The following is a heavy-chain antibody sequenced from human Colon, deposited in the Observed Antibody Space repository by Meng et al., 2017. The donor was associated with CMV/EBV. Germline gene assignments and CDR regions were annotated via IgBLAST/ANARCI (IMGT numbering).Heavy chain of an antibody. J-gene: IGHJ5*01. V-gene: IGHV3-30*04. Sequence: GGSLRLSCAASGFIFSNYPIHWVRQAPGKGLEWVAVISFDGGDTYYADSVKGRFTISRDDSKNTLFLQMNSLRAEDTAVYYCARDRSDVYRYLDSWSQGTLVTVSS. CDR3: ARDRSDVYRYLDS. CDR1: GFIFSNYP. CDR2: ISFDGGDT. D-gene: IGHD5-24*01.